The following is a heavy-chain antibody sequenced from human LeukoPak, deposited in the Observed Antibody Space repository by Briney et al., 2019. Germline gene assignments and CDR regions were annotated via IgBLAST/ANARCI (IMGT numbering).Heavy chain of an antibody. V-gene: IGHV3-66*01. CDR1: GFTD. CDR2: IYSGGST. CDR3: ARVRTIAVAGYFDY. J-gene: IGHJ4*02. Sequence: GGSLRFSCAASGFTDMSWVRQAPGKGLEWVSVIYSGGSTYYVDSVKGRFTISRDNSKKTLYLQMSSLRAEDTAVYYCARVRTIAVAGYFDYWGQGTLVTVSS. D-gene: IGHD6-19*01.